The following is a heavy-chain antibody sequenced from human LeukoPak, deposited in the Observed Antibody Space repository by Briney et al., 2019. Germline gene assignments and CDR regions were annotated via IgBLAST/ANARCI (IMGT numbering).Heavy chain of an antibody. D-gene: IGHD3-10*01. CDR2: IKQEGSEK. V-gene: IGHV3-7*03. CDR3: AREEEGYYYGSGSYFDP. J-gene: IGHJ5*02. Sequence: AGGSLRLSCAASGFTFSSYWMRWVRQAPGKGLEWVANIKQEGSEKYYVDSVKGRFTIPRDNVKSSLYLQMNSLRAEGTAVYYCAREEEGYYYGSGSYFDPWGQGTLVTVSS. CDR1: GFTFSSYW.